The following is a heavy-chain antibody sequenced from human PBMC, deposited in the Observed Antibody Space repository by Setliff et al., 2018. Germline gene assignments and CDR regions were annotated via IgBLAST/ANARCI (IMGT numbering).Heavy chain of an antibody. CDR1: GFSFTDYL. V-gene: IGHV1-3*01. CDR3: ARGPGGYGDSLDY. J-gene: IGHJ4*02. D-gene: IGHD5-12*01. Sequence: EASVKVSCKASGFSFTDYLMNWMRQAPEQGLEWMGWITSGYGAKKYSQDLQGRGTITRDTGASTVYMELTNLTSDDTAVYYCARGPGGYGDSLDYWGPGTLVTVSS. CDR2: ITSGYGAK.